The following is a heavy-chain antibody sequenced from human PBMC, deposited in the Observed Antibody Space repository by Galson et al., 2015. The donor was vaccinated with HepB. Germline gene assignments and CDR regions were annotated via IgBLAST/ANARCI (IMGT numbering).Heavy chain of an antibody. D-gene: IGHD2-15*01. Sequence: SLRLSCAASGFTFSSYAMHWVRQAPGKGLEYVSAISSNGGSTYYANSVKGRFTISRDNSKNTLYLQMGSLRAEDMAVYYCARGGRYCSGGSCYSNWYFDLWGRGTLVPVSS. CDR2: ISSNGGST. V-gene: IGHV3-64*01. CDR3: ARGGRYCSGGSCYSNWYFDL. J-gene: IGHJ2*01. CDR1: GFTFSSYA.